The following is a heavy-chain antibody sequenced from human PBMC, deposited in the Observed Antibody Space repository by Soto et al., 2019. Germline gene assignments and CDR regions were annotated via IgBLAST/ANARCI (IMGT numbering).Heavy chain of an antibody. J-gene: IGHJ4*02. Sequence: EVQLLEAGGGLVQPGGSLRLSCAASGFSFRDYGMSWVRQAPGKGLEWLSAIIGIGDTAYYADSVRGRFTISRDNSKNTLYLQLNDLGAEDTAIYYCAKDYDYGDSLPVDYWGQGTLVTVSS. CDR3: AKDYDYGDSLPVDY. V-gene: IGHV3-23*01. D-gene: IGHD4-17*01. CDR2: IIGIGDTA. CDR1: GFSFRDYG.